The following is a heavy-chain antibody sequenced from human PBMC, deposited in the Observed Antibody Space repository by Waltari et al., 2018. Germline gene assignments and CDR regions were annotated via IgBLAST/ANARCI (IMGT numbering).Heavy chain of an antibody. CDR2: INPKTGGT. D-gene: IGHD3-3*01. CDR1: GYTFSDHS. V-gene: IGHV1-2*02. J-gene: IGHJ3*02. CDR3: ARDLFPDFWSGYGFDI. Sequence: QVQLVQSGAEVKKPGASVRVSCKASGYTFSDHSLYWLRQAPGQGLEWMGWINPKTGGTNPAQKFQGRVTMTRDTSISTVYMELTSLTSDDTAVYYCARDLFPDFWSGYGFDIWGQGTTVTVSS.